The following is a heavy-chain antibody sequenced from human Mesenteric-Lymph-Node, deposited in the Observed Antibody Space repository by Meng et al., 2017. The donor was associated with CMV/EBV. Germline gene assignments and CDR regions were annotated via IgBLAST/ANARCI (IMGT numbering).Heavy chain of an antibody. CDR2: ISSSSSYI. V-gene: IGHV3-21*01. D-gene: IGHD5-24*01. Sequence: GGSLRLSCAASGFTFSSYSMNWVRQAPGKGLEWVSSISSSSSYIYYADSVKGRFTISRDNAKNSLYLQMNSLRAEDMAVYYCAREDGYYYYYYGMDVWGQGTTVTVSS. CDR1: GFTFSSYS. J-gene: IGHJ6*02. CDR3: AREDGYYYYYYGMDV.